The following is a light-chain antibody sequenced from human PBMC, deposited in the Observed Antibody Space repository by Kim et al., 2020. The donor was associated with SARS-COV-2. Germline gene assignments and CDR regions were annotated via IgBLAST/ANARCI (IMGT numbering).Light chain of an antibody. Sequence: QSALTQPASVSGSPGQSITISCTGTSSDVGGYNHVSWYQHHPGKAPKLMIYDVSNRPSGVSNRFSGSKSGNTASLTISGLQAADEADYYCSSYTSSTLFVFGAGTKLTVL. J-gene: IGLJ2*01. CDR2: DVS. V-gene: IGLV2-14*03. CDR3: SSYTSSTLFV. CDR1: SSDVGGYNH.